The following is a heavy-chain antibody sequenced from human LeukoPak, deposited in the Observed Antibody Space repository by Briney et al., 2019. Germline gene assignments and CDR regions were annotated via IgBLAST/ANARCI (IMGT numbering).Heavy chain of an antibody. Sequence: SETLSLTCTVSGGSIRSGSYYWGWIRHPAGRGLEWIGRIYSSGSTNYNPSLKSRVTISADTSKNQFSLKLNFVTAADTAVYYCARGSGGGGDYPPDYWGQGTLVTVSS. CDR2: IYSSGST. CDR3: ARGSGGGGDYPPDY. J-gene: IGHJ4*02. V-gene: IGHV4-61*02. CDR1: GGSIRSGSYY. D-gene: IGHD4-17*01.